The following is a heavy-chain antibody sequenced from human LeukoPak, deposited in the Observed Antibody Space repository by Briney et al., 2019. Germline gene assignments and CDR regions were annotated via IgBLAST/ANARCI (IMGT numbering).Heavy chain of an antibody. CDR2: ISYDGSNK. Sequence: GRSLRLSCAASGFTFSSYGMHWVRQAPGKGLEWVAVISYDGSNKYYADSVKGRFTISRDNSKNTLYLQMNSLRAEDTAVYYCAKGHLRWFGELSHYFDYWGQGTLVTVSS. CDR1: GFTFSSYG. D-gene: IGHD3-10*01. V-gene: IGHV3-30*18. J-gene: IGHJ4*02. CDR3: AKGHLRWFGELSHYFDY.